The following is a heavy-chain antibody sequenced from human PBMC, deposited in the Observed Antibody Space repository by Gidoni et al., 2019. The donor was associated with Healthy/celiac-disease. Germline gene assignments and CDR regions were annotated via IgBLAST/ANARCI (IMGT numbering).Heavy chain of an antibody. CDR3: ARSGGIAFRKGVVPDY. J-gene: IGHJ4*02. D-gene: IGHD2-15*01. CDR2: IYYSGST. CDR1: GGSISSGGYY. V-gene: IGHV4-31*03. Sequence: QVQLQESGPGLVKPSQTLSITCTVAGGSISSGGYYWSWIRQHPGKGLEWIGYIYYSGSTYYTPSLKSRVTISVDTSKNQFSLKLSSVTAADTAVYYCARSGGIAFRKGVVPDYWGQGTLVTVSS.